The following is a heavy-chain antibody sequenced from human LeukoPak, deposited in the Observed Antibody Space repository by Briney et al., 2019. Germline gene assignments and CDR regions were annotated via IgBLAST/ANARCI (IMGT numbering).Heavy chain of an antibody. CDR2: IYDSGST. CDR3: ARGGDILTGHDAFDI. J-gene: IGHJ3*02. D-gene: IGHD3-9*01. CDR1: GGSISSYY. Sequence: SETLSLTCTVSGGSISSYYWSWIRQPPGKGLEWIGFIYDSGSTNYNPSLKSRVTISVDTSKNQFSLKLSSVAAADTAVYYCARGGDILTGHDAFDIWGQGTMVTVSS. V-gene: IGHV4-59*01.